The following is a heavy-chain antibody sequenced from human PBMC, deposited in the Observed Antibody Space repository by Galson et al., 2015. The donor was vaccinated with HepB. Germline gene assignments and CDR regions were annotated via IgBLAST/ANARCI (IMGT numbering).Heavy chain of an antibody. D-gene: IGHD3-9*01. CDR2: ISYDGTKK. V-gene: IGHV3-30*18. CDR3: AKEALSYEILTGYLDY. CDR1: GFTLSTYG. J-gene: IGHJ4*01. Sequence: SLRLSCAASGFTLSTYGMHWVRPAPGKGLEWVAVISYDGTKKYYADSVKGRFTISRDKSKNTLYLQVNSLRAEDTAVYYCAKEALSYEILTGYLDYWGQGTLVTVAS.